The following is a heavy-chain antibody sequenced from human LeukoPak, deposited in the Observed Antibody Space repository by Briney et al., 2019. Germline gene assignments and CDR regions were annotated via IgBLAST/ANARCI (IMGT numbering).Heavy chain of an antibody. CDR2: IHHSGTT. J-gene: IGHJ4*02. D-gene: IGHD3-3*01. CDR3: ASSYDFWSGYYPFDY. Sequence: SGTLSLTCAVSGGSISSYNWWSWARQPPGKGLEWIGEIHHSGTTNYNPSLKSRVTISVDKSKNQFSLKLSSVTAADTAVYYCASSYDFWSGYYPFDYWGQGTLVTVSS. CDR1: GGSISSYNW. V-gene: IGHV4-4*02.